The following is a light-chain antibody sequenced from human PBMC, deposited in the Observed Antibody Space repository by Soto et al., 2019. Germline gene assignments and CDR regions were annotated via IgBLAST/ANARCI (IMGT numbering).Light chain of an antibody. CDR2: EVS. J-gene: IGLJ1*01. V-gene: IGLV2-14*01. Sequence: QSVLTQPASVSRSPGQSITISCTGTSSDVGGYNSVSWYQQHPGEAPKLMIFEVSNRPSEVSNRFSGSKSGNTASLTISGLQAEDEADYYCSSYTISNTYVFGTGTKVTVL. CDR3: SSYTISNTYV. CDR1: SSDVGGYNS.